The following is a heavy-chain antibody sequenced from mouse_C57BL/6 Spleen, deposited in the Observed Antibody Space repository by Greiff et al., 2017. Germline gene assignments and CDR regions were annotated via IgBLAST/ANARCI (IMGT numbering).Heavy chain of an antibody. V-gene: IGHV5-6*02. CDR2: ISSGGSYT. J-gene: IGHJ2*01. CDR1: GFTFSSYG. Sequence: EVKLEESGGDLVKPGGSLTLSCAASGFTFSSYGMSWVRQTPDKRLEWVATISSGGSYTYYPDSVKGRFTISRDNAKNTLYLQMSSLKSEDTAMYYCARQAWDYWGQGTTLTVSS. CDR3: ARQAWDY.